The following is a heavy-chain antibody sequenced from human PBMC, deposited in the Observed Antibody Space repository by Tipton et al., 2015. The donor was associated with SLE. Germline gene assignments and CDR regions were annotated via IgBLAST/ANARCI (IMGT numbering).Heavy chain of an antibody. Sequence: TLSLTCTVSGGSVSPYYWNWIRQSPGKGLEWIGCIFHSGGTNYNPSLKSRVTILVDTSKKQVSLRLSSVSAADTAIYYCARGPSAAGTYLWGQGTLVTVSS. V-gene: IGHV4-59*02. CDR1: GGSVSPYY. D-gene: IGHD6-13*01. CDR3: ARGPSAAGTYL. J-gene: IGHJ5*02. CDR2: IFHSGGT.